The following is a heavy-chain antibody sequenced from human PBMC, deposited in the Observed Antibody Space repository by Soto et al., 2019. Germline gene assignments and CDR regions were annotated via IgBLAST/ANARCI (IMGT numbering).Heavy chain of an antibody. D-gene: IGHD1-7*01. V-gene: IGHV1-3*01. CDR3: ARDHWNYATYYGMDV. J-gene: IGHJ6*02. CDR1: GYTFTSYA. CDR2: INAGNGNT. Sequence: ASVKVSCKASGYTFTSYAMHWVRQAPGQRLEWMGWINAGNGNTKYSQKFQGRVTITRDTSASTAYMELSSLRSEDTAVYYCARDHWNYATYYGMDVWGQGTTVTVSS.